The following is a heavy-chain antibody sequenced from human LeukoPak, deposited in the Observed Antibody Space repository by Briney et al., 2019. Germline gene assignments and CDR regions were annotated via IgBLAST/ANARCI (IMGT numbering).Heavy chain of an antibody. Sequence: ASVKVSCKASGGTFSSYAISWVRQAPGQGLEWMGGIIPIFGTANYAQKFQGRITITADESTSTAYMELSSLRSEDTAVYYCARDKGPNGYYYGSGSYYDYWGQGTLVTVSS. V-gene: IGHV1-69*13. CDR1: GGTFSSYA. CDR3: ARDKGPNGYYYGSGSYYDY. J-gene: IGHJ4*02. D-gene: IGHD3-10*01. CDR2: IIPIFGTA.